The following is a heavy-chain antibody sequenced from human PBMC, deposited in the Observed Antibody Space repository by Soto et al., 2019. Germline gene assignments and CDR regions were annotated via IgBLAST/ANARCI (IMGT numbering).Heavy chain of an antibody. V-gene: IGHV1-18*01. CDR3: XXXXXXXXXXXFXX. J-gene: IGHJ4*02. Sequence: QVQLVQSGAEVKKPGASVKVSCXXXXXTXTSYGISWVXQAPGQXLEWMGWISAYNGNTNYAQKLQGRVTMTTDTSTSTAYMELRSLRSDDTXVXXXXXXXXXXXXXXFXXWGQGTLVTVSS. CDR2: ISAYNGNT. CDR1: XXTXTSYG.